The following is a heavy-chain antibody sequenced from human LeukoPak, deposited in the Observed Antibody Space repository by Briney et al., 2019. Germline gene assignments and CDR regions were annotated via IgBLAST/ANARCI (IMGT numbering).Heavy chain of an antibody. J-gene: IGHJ4*02. D-gene: IGHD3-3*01. CDR2: IKQDGSQE. V-gene: IGHV3-7*01. CDR1: RFTLSTYW. Sequence: GGSLRLSCAASRFTLSTYWMSWVRQAPGKGLEWVAHIKQDGSQEYYVDSVKGRFTISRDSAKNSLYLQMNSLRAEDTAVYYCARGMLYDSWSGPHYSNYWGQGTLVTVSS. CDR3: ARGMLYDSWSGPHYSNY.